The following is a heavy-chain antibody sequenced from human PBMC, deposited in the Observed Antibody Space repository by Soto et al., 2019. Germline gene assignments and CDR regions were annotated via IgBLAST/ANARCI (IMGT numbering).Heavy chain of an antibody. V-gene: IGHV3-30*18. CDR1: GLTFSSFG. Sequence: QVQLVESGGGVVQPGRSLRLSCAASGLTFSSFGMHWVRQAPGKGLEWVAVVSNVGTTTYYADSVKGRFTISRDNSKKTMYLQMDSLRPEDAGVYFCAKEDCSSGRCNRKYYFDSWGLRTLVTVSS. D-gene: IGHD2-15*01. CDR2: VSNVGTTT. J-gene: IGHJ4*02. CDR3: AKEDCSSGRCNRKYYFDS.